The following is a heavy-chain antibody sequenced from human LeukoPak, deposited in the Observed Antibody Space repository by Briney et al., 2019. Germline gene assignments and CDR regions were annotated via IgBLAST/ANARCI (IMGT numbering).Heavy chain of an antibody. V-gene: IGHV3-73*01. CDR1: GFTFSGSA. Sequence: GGSLKLSCAASGFTFSGSAMHWVRQASGQGLKWVGRIRSKANSYATAYAASVKGRFTISRDDSKNTAHLQMNSLRAEDTAVYYCARVYRSSSGPTLDYWGQGTLVTVSS. CDR2: IRSKANSYAT. D-gene: IGHD6-6*01. CDR3: ARVYRSSSGPTLDY. J-gene: IGHJ4*02.